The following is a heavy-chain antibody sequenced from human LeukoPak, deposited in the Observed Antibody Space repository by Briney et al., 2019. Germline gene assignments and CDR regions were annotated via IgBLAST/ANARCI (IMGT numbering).Heavy chain of an antibody. CDR2: ISSSSTSYI. J-gene: IGHJ4*02. CDR1: GFTFSSYT. Sequence: GGSLRLSCAASGFTFSSYTMNWVRQAPGKGLEWVSSISSSSTSYIYYADSVKGRFTISRDNSKNTLYLQMNSLRAEDTAVYYCAFGDYYDSSGYRTFDYWGQGTLVTVSS. CDR3: AFGDYYDSSGYRTFDY. D-gene: IGHD3-22*01. V-gene: IGHV3-21*01.